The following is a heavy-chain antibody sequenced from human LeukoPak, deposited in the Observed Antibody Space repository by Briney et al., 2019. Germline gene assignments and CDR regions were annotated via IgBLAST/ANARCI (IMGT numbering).Heavy chain of an antibody. D-gene: IGHD6-13*01. CDR1: GFTFSNYA. CDR2: SLNPV. CDR3: ATPAAGPGAEYSLY. V-gene: IGHV3-69-1*01. Sequence: GGSLRLSCAASGFTFSNYAMTWVRQAPGKGLEWVSSLNPVYYADSVKGRFTISRDNAKNSLDLQMNSLKVEDTAVYYCATPAAGPGAEYSLYWGQGTLVIVSS. J-gene: IGHJ1*01.